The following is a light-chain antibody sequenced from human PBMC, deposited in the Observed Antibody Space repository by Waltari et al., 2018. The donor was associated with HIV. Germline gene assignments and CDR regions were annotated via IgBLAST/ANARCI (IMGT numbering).Light chain of an antibody. V-gene: IGLV3-19*01. CDR1: SLRTYY. Sequence: SSELTQDPAVSVALGQTVRITCQGDSLRTYYATWYRQKPGQSPVLGVYGNNNRPSGIPDRFSGSSSGDTASLTITATQAEDEADYYCNSRDSSGNLVVFGGGTKLTVL. J-gene: IGLJ2*01. CDR2: GNN. CDR3: NSRDSSGNLVV.